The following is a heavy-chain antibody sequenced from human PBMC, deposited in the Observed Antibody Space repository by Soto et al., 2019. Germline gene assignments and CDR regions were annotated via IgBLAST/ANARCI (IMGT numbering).Heavy chain of an antibody. CDR2: MNPNSGNT. D-gene: IGHD2-2*01. CDR1: GYTFTSYD. V-gene: IGHV1-8*01. Sequence: ASVKVSCKASGYTFTSYDINWVRQATGQGLEWMGWMNPNSGNTGYAQKFQGRVTMTRNTSISTAYMELSSLRSEDTAVYYCARGLRYCSSTSCPYIHYYYSYMDVWDKGTTRTVSS. J-gene: IGHJ6*03. CDR3: ARGLRYCSSTSCPYIHYYYSYMDV.